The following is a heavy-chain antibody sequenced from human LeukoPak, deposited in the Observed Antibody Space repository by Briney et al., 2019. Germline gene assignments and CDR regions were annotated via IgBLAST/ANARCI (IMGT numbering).Heavy chain of an antibody. CDR3: ARVASSGALRTDY. CDR1: GFTFSDYY. J-gene: IGHJ4*02. D-gene: IGHD2-15*01. Sequence: GGSLRLSCAASGFTFSDYYMSWIRQAPGKGLEWVSYITSGGSFIYYADSVKGRFTISRDNAKNSLYLQMNSLRAEDTAVYYCARVASSGALRTDYWGQGTLVTVSS. V-gene: IGHV3-11*04. CDR2: ITSGGSFI.